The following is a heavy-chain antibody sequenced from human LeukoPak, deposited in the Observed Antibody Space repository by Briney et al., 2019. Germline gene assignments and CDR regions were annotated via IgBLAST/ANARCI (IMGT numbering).Heavy chain of an antibody. CDR2: ISSSSSYI. CDR3: AKDSSSSGFSAACNFDY. D-gene: IGHD6-19*01. CDR1: GFTFSSYS. J-gene: IGHJ4*02. Sequence: PGGSLRLSCAASGFTFSSYSMNWVRQAPGKGLEWVSSISSSSSYIYYADSVKGRFTISRDNSRNTLHLQMNSLRAEDTAVYYCAKDSSSSGFSAACNFDYWGQGTLVAVSS. V-gene: IGHV3-21*04.